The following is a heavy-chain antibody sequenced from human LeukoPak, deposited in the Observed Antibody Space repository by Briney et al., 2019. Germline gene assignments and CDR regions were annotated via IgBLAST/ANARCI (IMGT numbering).Heavy chain of an antibody. V-gene: IGHV1-2*02. CDR2: INPHSGGT. Sequence: VKVSCKASGYTFTSYDINWVRQAPGQGLEWMGWINPHSGGTDHAQKFQGRVTMTRDTSISTAYMELSRLGSDDTAVYYCARDMDSGPDFFDYWGLGTLVTVSS. CDR3: ARDMDSGPDFFDY. CDR1: GYTFTSYD. D-gene: IGHD1-26*01. J-gene: IGHJ4*02.